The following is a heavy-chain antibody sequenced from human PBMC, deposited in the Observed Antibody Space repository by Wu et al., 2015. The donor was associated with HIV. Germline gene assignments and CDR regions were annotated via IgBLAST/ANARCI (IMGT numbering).Heavy chain of an antibody. V-gene: IGHV1-69*05. CDR2: SILSLEQT. J-gene: IGHJ6*02. D-gene: IGHD6-19*01. CDR1: GDGFTSYA. CDR3: ARNTDSVAYLFSTVLGV. Sequence: QAQLVQFGADMKKPGSSVKVTCKASGDGFTSYAVSWVRTGPWTKGLSGWEESILSLEQTKHSQKFQDRLTFTTDESKTTAYMELSSLRSEDTAVYYCARNTDSVAYLFSTVLGVWGLRDHGHRLL.